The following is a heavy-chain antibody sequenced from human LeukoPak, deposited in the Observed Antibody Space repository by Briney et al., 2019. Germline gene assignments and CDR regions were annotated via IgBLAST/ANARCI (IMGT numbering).Heavy chain of an antibody. CDR1: GGTFSSYA. CDR2: IIPILGIA. D-gene: IGHD1-1*01. J-gene: IGHJ5*02. Sequence: ASVKVSCKASGGTFSSYAISWARQAPGQGLEWMGRIIPILGIANYAQKFQGRVTITADKSTSTAYMELSSLRSEDTAVYYCARGGDNRNDNNWFAPGGQEPLVPVSS. V-gene: IGHV1-69*04. CDR3: ARGGDNRNDNNWFAP.